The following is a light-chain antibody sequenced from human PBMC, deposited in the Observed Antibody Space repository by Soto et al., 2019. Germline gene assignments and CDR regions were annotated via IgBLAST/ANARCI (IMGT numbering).Light chain of an antibody. Sequence: ELVMTQSPATLSVSPGERAMFSCRASQSVSSNLAWYQQKPCQAPRLLIYGASTRATGIPARFSGSGSGTDFTLTISRLEPEDFAVYYGQQRSDWPPLTGGGGTKVEIK. J-gene: IGKJ4*01. CDR3: QQRSDWPPLT. CDR1: QSVSSN. V-gene: IGKV3-15*01. CDR2: GAS.